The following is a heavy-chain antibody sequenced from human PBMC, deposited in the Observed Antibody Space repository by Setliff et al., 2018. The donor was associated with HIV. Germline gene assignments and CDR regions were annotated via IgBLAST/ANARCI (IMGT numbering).Heavy chain of an antibody. CDR1: EYSFTSYD. J-gene: IGHJ1*01. D-gene: IGHD3-22*01. V-gene: IGHV1-69*13. CDR2: VVPTIHEA. Sequence: GASVKVSCKSSEYSFTSYDITWVRQAPGQGLEWMGGVVPTIHEATYAQKFQGRVTITADESATTVYMEMSGLTSEDTAIYYCARGADASGYFYREYFQHWGQGTLVTVSS. CDR3: ARGADASGYFYREYFQH.